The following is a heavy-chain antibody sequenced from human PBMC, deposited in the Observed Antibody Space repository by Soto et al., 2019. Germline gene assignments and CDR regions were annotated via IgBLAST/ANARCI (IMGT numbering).Heavy chain of an antibody. CDR3: ARVLYYGSGSYSPYGMDV. CDR1: GVSFNNNG. Sequence: QVQLVQSGAEVKKPGSSVKVSCKTSGVSFNNNGIGWVRQAPGHGLEWMGGVSPPFRTSNYARKFQGRISTIADASTGTVYMELSSLTSEDTAQYYCARVLYYGSGSYSPYGMDVWGQGTTVTVSS. CDR2: VSPPFRTS. V-gene: IGHV1-69*01. D-gene: IGHD3-10*01. J-gene: IGHJ6*02.